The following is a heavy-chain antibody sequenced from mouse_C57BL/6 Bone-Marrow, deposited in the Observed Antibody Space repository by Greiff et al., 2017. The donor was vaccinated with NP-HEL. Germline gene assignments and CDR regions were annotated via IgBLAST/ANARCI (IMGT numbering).Heavy chain of an antibody. CDR1: GYTFTSYW. D-gene: IGHD1-1*01. Sequence: VQLQQPGTELVKPGASVKLSCKASGYTFTSYWMHWVKQRPGQGLEWIGNINPSNGGTNYNEKFKSKATLTVDKSSSTAYMQLSSLTSEDSAVYYCARERVNYYGSSAWFAYWGQGTLVTVSA. CDR3: ARERVNYYGSSAWFAY. V-gene: IGHV1-53*01. CDR2: INPSNGGT. J-gene: IGHJ3*01.